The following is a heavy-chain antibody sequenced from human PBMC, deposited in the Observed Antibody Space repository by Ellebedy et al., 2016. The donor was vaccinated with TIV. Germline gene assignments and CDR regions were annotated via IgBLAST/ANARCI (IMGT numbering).Heavy chain of an antibody. D-gene: IGHD3-22*01. CDR2: ISAYNGNT. V-gene: IGHV1-18*04. J-gene: IGHJ3*02. Sequence: AASVKVSCKASGYTFTSYGISWVRQAPGQGLEWMGWISAYNGNTNYAQKLQGRVTMTTDTSTSTAYMALRSLRSDDTAVYYCARDYYDSSGLPPDAFDIWGQGTMVTVSS. CDR3: ARDYYDSSGLPPDAFDI. CDR1: GYTFTSYG.